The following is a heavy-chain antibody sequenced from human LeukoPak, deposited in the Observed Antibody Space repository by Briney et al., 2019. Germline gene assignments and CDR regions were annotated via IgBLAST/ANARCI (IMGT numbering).Heavy chain of an antibody. CDR1: GYTFTSYA. D-gene: IGHD6-19*01. V-gene: IGHV1-3*01. CDR3: ARVYSSGWYTEIWFDP. Sequence: GASVRVSCKASGYTFTSYAMHGGRQAPGQRREWVGWINAGKGNTKYSQKFQGRVTITTDTSASTAYMEPSSLRSEDTAVYYCARVYSSGWYTEIWFDPWGQGTPVTVSS. CDR2: INAGKGNT. J-gene: IGHJ5*02.